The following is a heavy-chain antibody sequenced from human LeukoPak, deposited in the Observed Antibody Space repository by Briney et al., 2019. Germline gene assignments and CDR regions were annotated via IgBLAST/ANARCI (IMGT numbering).Heavy chain of an antibody. CDR1: GFTFSSYG. CDR2: ISYDGSNK. D-gene: IGHD3-16*01. V-gene: IGHV3-30*18. Sequence: GRSLRLSCAASGFTFSSYGMHWVRQAPGKGLEWVAVISYDGSNKYYADPVKGRFTISRDNSKNTLYLQMNSLRAEDTAVYYCAKDRRYYDYVWGSYKGYYYGMDVWGQGTTVTVSS. CDR3: AKDRRYYDYVWGSYKGYYYGMDV. J-gene: IGHJ6*02.